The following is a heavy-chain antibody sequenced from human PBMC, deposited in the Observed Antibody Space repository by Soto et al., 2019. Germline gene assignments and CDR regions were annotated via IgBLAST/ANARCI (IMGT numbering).Heavy chain of an antibody. Sequence: QITLNESGPTQVNPRQTLTLTCTFSGFSLTTSGVGVGWIRQSPGKAPEWLALIYWDDDKRYGPSLKSRLTITKDPSTNQVVLTMADLDPADTATYYCAHRVLRTVFGLVTTTAIYFDFWGQGTPVAVSS. J-gene: IGHJ4*02. D-gene: IGHD3-3*01. CDR1: GFSLTTSGVG. V-gene: IGHV2-5*05. CDR2: IYWDDDK. CDR3: AHRVLRTVFGLVTTTAIYFDF.